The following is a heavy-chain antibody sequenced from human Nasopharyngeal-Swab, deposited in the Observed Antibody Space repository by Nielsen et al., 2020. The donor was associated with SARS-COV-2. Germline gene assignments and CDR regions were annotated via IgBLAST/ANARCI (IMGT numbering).Heavy chain of an antibody. D-gene: IGHD5-24*01. V-gene: IGHV1-8*01. CDR2: MNPNSGNT. Sequence: ASVTVSSKASGYTFTSYDINWVRQATRQGLEWMGWMNPNSGNTGYAQNFQGRVTMTRNTSISTAYMELSSLRSEDTAVYYCARDGRWLQLLYYYYGMDVWGQGTTVTVSS. J-gene: IGHJ6*02. CDR3: ARDGRWLQLLYYYYGMDV. CDR1: GYTFTSYD.